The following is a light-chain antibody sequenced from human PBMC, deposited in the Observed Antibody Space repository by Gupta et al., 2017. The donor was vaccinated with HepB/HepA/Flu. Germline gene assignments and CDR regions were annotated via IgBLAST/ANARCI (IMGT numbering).Light chain of an antibody. CDR3: QMWNASRHQWV. Sequence: SSVLTQPPSVSEAPGKTAMITCTGHNIGSQRIHWYQQKAGQAPVLVVYDDIDRPSGIPERISGSKSGTTANLAISRVEAGDEADYYCQMWNASRHQWVCGGGSKLT. V-gene: IGLV3-21*03. CDR1: NIGSQR. CDR2: DDI. J-gene: IGLJ3*02.